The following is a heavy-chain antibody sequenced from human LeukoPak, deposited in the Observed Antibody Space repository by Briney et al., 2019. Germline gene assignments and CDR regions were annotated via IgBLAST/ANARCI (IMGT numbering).Heavy chain of an antibody. J-gene: IGHJ4*02. Sequence: GASVKVSCKASGYTFTSYYMHWVRQAPGQGLEWMGGFDPEDGETIYAQKFQGRVTMTEDTSTDTAYMELSSLRSEDTAVYYCATGHYDSSGLPLDYWGQGTLVTVSS. CDR2: FDPEDGET. V-gene: IGHV1-24*01. D-gene: IGHD3-22*01. CDR1: GYTFTSYY. CDR3: ATGHYDSSGLPLDY.